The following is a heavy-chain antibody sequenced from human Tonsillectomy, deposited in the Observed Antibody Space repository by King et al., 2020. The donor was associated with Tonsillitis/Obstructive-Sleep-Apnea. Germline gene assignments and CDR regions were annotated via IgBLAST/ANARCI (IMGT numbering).Heavy chain of an antibody. CDR1: GFTFSSHC. V-gene: IGHV3-74*01. CDR3: ARGRMGAFDI. CDR2: TNSDGSST. J-gene: IGHJ3*02. D-gene: IGHD3-10*01. Sequence: VQLVESGGGLVQPGGSLRLSCAASGFTFSSHCMHWVRQAPGKGLVWVSRTNSDGSSTNSADSVKGRFTFSRENAKNTLDLQTNSLRAEDTAVYYCARGRMGAFDIWGQGTMVTVSS.